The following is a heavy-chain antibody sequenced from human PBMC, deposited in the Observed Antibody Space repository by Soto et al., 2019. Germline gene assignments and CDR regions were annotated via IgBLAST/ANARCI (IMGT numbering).Heavy chain of an antibody. J-gene: IGHJ4*02. D-gene: IGHD1-26*01. CDR2: ISGSGGTT. CDR3: AKDLGKIRGASDY. Sequence: PGGSLRLSCAASGFTFSSYAMSWVRQAPGKGLDWVSTISGSGGTTSYADSVKGRFTISRDNSKNTLYLQMNSLRAEDTAVYYWAKDLGKIRGASDYWGQGTLVTVSS. CDR1: GFTFSSYA. V-gene: IGHV3-23*01.